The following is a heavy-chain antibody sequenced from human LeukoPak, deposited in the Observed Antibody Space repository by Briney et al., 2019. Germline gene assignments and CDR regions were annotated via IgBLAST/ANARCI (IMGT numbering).Heavy chain of an antibody. D-gene: IGHD3-10*01. CDR2: INQDGSDN. CDR3: ARGRGSFES. V-gene: IGHV3-7*01. Sequence: PGGSLRLSCAASGFDFSSYWMTWVRQAPEKGLEWVASINQDGSDNRYVDSVKGRFTISRDNAKNSLYLQMDTLRAEDTALYYCARGRGSFESWGRGSLVTVSS. CDR1: GFDFSSYW. J-gene: IGHJ4*02.